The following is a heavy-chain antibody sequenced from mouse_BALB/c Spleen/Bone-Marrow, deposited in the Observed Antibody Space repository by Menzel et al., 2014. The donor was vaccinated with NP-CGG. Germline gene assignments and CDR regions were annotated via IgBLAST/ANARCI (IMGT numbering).Heavy chain of an antibody. V-gene: IGHV3-1*02. CDR1: GYSITSGCT. D-gene: IGHD2-14*01. J-gene: IGHJ3*01. CDR2: THYSGYT. Sequence: VQLQQSGPDLVKPSQSLSLTCTVTGYSITSGCTCHWIRQFPGNKLEWMAYTHYSGYTDYNPSLKSRISITRDTSKNQFFLQLNSVTTEDTATYYCAREDRYEAWFPYWGQGTLVTVSA. CDR3: AREDRYEAWFPY.